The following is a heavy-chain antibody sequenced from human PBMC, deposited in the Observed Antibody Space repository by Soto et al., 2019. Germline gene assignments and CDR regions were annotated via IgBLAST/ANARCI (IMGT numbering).Heavy chain of an antibody. J-gene: IGHJ3*02. CDR2: IYYSGST. V-gene: IGHV4-59*01. CDR3: ARETYYYGSGSRAGAFDI. D-gene: IGHD3-10*01. CDR1: GGSISSYY. Sequence: PSETLSLTCTVSGGSISSYYWSWIRQPPGKGLEWIGYIYYSGSTNYNPSLKSRVTISVDTSKNQFSLKLSSVTAADTAVYYCARETYYYGSGSRAGAFDIWGQGTMVTVSS.